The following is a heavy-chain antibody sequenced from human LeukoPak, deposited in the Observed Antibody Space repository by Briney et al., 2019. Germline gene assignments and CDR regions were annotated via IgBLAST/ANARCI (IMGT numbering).Heavy chain of an antibody. J-gene: IGHJ4*02. Sequence: HPGGSLRLSCTASEFTFSNYALHWVRQAPGKGLEWVAVISYDGSDKYYASSVKGRFAISRDNSKNTLYLQMNSLRADDTAVYYCARERGYTGYGSREYYYFDYWGQGTLVTVSS. V-gene: IGHV3-30*09. CDR2: ISYDGSDK. D-gene: IGHD5-12*01. CDR1: EFTFSNYA. CDR3: ARERGYTGYGSREYYYFDY.